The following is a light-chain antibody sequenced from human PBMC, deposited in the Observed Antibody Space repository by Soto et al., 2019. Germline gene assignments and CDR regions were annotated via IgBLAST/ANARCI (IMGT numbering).Light chain of an antibody. J-gene: IGKJ1*01. V-gene: IGKV3-15*01. CDR2: DAS. CDR3: QQYGDRPRT. Sequence: EVVLTQSPATLSLSPGDRATLSCRASQDIASAVPWYHPIPGPAPSLLIFDASSRVPTTPARFSGSVSGTEFTLTISSLESEDFAVYFCQQYGDRPRTFGQGTKVDIK. CDR1: QDIASA.